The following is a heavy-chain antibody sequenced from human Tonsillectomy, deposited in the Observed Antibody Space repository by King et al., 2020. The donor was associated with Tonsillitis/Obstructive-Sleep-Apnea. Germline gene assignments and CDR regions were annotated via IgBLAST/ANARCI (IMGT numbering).Heavy chain of an antibody. CDR3: AHIGEELDYFDY. J-gene: IGHJ4*02. V-gene: IGHV2-5*02. CDR2: IYWDDDK. CDR1: GFSLITSGVA. Sequence: TLKESGPTLVKPTQTLTLTCTFSGFSLITSGVAVGWIRQPPGKALEWLALIYWDDDKRYSPSLKSRLAITKDTSKNQVVLTLTNMAPLDTATYYCAHIGEELDYFDYWGQGTLVTISS. D-gene: IGHD3-10*01.